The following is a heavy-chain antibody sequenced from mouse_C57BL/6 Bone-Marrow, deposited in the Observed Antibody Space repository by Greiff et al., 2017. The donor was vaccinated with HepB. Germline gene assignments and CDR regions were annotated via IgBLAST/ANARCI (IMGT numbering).Heavy chain of an antibody. D-gene: IGHD1-1*01. J-gene: IGHJ2*01. CDR2: ISSGSSTI. Sequence: EVHLVESGGGLVKPGGSLKLSCAASGFTFRDYGMHWVRQAPEKGLEWVAYISSGSSTIYYADTVKGRFTISRDNAKNTLFLQMTSLRSEDTAMYYCARNPPITTVVATDYFDYWGQGTTLTVSS. CDR3: ARNPPITTVVATDYFDY. V-gene: IGHV5-17*01. CDR1: GFTFRDYG.